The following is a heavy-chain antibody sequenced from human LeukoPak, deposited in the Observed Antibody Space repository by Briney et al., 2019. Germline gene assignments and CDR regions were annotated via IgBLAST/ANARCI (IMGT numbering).Heavy chain of an antibody. Sequence: GRSLRLSCAASGFTFSNYGMHWVRQAPGKGLEWVAFIWYDGSNEYYADSVKGRFTISRDNSKNTLYLQMSSLRAEDTAIYHCARGSTTYANYWGQGTLVTVSS. CDR1: GFTFSNYG. CDR2: IWYDGSNE. V-gene: IGHV3-33*01. CDR3: ARGSTTYANY. J-gene: IGHJ4*02. D-gene: IGHD1-7*01.